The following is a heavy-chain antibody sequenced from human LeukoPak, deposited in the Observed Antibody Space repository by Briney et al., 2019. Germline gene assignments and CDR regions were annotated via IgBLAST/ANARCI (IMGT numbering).Heavy chain of an antibody. CDR3: ARAPNVWRLMERSPNGFHV. CDR1: GGSFSGYY. V-gene: IGHV4-34*01. Sequence: PSETLSLTCAVYGGSFSGYYWSWIRQPPGKGLEWIGEINHSGSTNYNPSLKSRVTILIDKSKNQFSLMMNSATAADTAIYYCARAPNVWRLMERSPNGFHVWGRGTMVTVSS. J-gene: IGHJ3*01. CDR2: INHSGST. D-gene: IGHD2-21*02.